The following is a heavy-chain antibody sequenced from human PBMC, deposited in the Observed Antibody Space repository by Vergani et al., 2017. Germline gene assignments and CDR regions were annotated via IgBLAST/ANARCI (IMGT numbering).Heavy chain of an antibody. CDR1: GGSISSSSYY. V-gene: IGHV4-39*01. D-gene: IGHD6-13*01. J-gene: IGHJ4*02. CDR2: IYYSGST. Sequence: QLQLQESGPGLVQPSETLSLTCTVSGGSISSSSYYWGWIRQPPGKGLEWIGSIYYSGSTYYNPSLKSRVTISVDTSKNQFSLKLSSVTAADTAVYYCASGRIAAAGTEFDYWGQGTLVTVSS. CDR3: ASGRIAAAGTEFDY.